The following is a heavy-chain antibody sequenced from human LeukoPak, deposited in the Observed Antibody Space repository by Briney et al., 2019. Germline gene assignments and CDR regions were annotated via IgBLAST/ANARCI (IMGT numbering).Heavy chain of an antibody. V-gene: IGHV3-23*01. J-gene: IGHJ4*02. CDR1: GFTFSNYA. CDR2: ITGSSGST. Sequence: GASLRLSCAASGFTFSNYAMSWVGQAPGKGLEWVSAITGSSGSTYYADSVKGGFTISRDNSKNTLYLQMNSLRAEDTAVYYCAKWGDYDVLTGYYVSDYWGQGTLVTVSS. CDR3: AKWGDYDVLTGYYVSDY. D-gene: IGHD3-9*01.